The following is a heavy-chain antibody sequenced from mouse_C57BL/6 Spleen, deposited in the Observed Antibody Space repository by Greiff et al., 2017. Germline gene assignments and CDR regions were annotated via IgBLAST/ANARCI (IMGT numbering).Heavy chain of an antibody. CDR2: IYPSDSET. J-gene: IGHJ4*01. CDR1: GYTFTSYW. V-gene: IGHV1-61*01. Sequence: QVQLQQPGAELVRPGSSVKLSCKASGYTFTSYWMDWVKQRPGQGLEWIGNIYPSDSETHYNQKFKDKATLTVDKSSSTAYMQLSSLTSEDSAVYCCARRSMITTRGFYYYAMDYWGQGTSVTVSS. D-gene: IGHD2-4*01. CDR3: ARRSMITTRGFYYYAMDY.